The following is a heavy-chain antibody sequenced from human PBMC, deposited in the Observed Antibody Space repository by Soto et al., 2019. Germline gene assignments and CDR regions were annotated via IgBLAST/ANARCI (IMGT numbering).Heavy chain of an antibody. CDR1: GFTFSSYA. V-gene: IGHV3-23*01. J-gene: IGHJ6*02. Sequence: GGSVRLSCAASGFTFSSYAMSWVRQAPGKGLEWVSAISGSGGSTYYADSVKGRFTISRDNSKNTLYLQMNSLRAEDTAVYYCAKVMANYGDYRYYYGMDVWGQGTTVTVSS. CDR3: AKVMANYGDYRYYYGMDV. CDR2: ISGSGGST. D-gene: IGHD4-17*01.